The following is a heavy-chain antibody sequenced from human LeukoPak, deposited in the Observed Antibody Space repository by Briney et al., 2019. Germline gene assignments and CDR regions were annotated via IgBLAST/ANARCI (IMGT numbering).Heavy chain of an antibody. CDR1: GFTFSSYW. Sequence: GSLRLSCAASGFTFSSYWMSWVRQVPGKGLEWVANIKQDGSEKYCVDSVKGRFTISRDNAKNSLYLQMNSLRAEDTAIYYCARDKIVGATNFDYWGQGTLVTVSS. V-gene: IGHV3-7*03. J-gene: IGHJ4*02. D-gene: IGHD1-26*01. CDR3: ARDKIVGATNFDY. CDR2: IKQDGSEK.